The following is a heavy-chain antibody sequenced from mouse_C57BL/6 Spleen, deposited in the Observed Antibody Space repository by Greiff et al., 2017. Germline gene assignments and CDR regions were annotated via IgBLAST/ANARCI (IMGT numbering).Heavy chain of an antibody. CDR1: GYSFTDYN. Sequence: VQLKESGPELVKPGASVKISCKASGYSFTDYNMNWVKQSNGKSLEWIGVINPNYGTTSYNQKFKGKATLTVDQSSSTAYMQLNSLTSEDSAVYYCARWYYYGSSYFAYWGQGTLVTVSA. CDR2: INPNYGTT. CDR3: ARWYYYGSSYFAY. V-gene: IGHV1-39*01. J-gene: IGHJ3*01. D-gene: IGHD1-1*01.